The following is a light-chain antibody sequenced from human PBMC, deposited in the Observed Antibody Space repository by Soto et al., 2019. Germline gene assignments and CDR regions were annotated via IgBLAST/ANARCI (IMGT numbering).Light chain of an antibody. J-gene: IGKJ4*01. V-gene: IGKV3-11*01. Sequence: EIVLTQSPATLSLSPGERDTLSCRASQSVSSYLAWYQQKPGQAPRLLIYDASNRATGIPARFSGSGSGTDFTLTISSLDPEDFAVYYCQQRSNWPPLTFGGGTKVEIK. CDR3: QQRSNWPPLT. CDR2: DAS. CDR1: QSVSSY.